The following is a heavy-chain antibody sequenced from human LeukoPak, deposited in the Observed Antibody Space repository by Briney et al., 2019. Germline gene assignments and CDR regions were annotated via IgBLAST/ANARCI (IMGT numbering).Heavy chain of an antibody. CDR2: ISSSSSTI. CDR3: ARNFYYDFWSGYYRPFDY. D-gene: IGHD3-3*01. V-gene: IGHV3-48*01. J-gene: IGHJ4*02. CDR1: GFTFSSYS. Sequence: GGSLRLSCAASGFTFSSYSMNWVRQAPGKGLEWVSYISSSSSTIYYADSVKGRFTISRDNAKNSLYLQMNSLRAEDTAVYYCARNFYYDFWSGYYRPFDYWGQGTLVTVSS.